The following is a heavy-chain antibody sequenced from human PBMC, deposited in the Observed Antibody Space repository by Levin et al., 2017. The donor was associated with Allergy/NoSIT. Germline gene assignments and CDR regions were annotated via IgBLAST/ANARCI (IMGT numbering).Heavy chain of an antibody. J-gene: IGHJ5*02. CDR2: IYYSGST. V-gene: IGHV4-59*01. Sequence: NPSETLSLTCTVSGGSISSYYWSWIRQPPGKGLEWIGYIYYSGSTNYNPSLKSRVTISVDTSKNQFSLKLSSVTAADTAVYYCARDKGRDPGTPNWFDPWGQGTLVTVSS. D-gene: IGHD1-26*01. CDR3: ARDKGRDPGTPNWFDP. CDR1: GGSISSYY.